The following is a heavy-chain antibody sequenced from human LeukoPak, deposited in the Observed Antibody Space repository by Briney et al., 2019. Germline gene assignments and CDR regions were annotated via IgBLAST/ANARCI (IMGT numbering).Heavy chain of an antibody. V-gene: IGHV3-15*01. J-gene: IGHJ6*02. Sequence: GGSLRLSCAASGFTFNDAWMTWVRQAPGRGLEWVGRIKSKTDGGTTDYAAPVKGRFTISRDDSKNTLYLQMNSLKTEDTAVYYCRAGPLFGYYDSSGYYSRYYYYGMDVWGQGTTATVSS. CDR2: IKSKTDGGTT. CDR1: GFTFNDAW. CDR3: RAGPLFGYYDSSGYYSRYYYYGMDV. D-gene: IGHD3-22*01.